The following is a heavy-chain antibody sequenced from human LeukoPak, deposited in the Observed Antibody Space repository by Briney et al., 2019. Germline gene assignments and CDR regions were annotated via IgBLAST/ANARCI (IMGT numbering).Heavy chain of an antibody. CDR3: AGAQTTVTYVGAYYYMDV. CDR1: GGSINTYY. CDR2: IYTSGST. V-gene: IGHV4-4*07. Sequence: SETLSLTCTVSGGSINTYYWSWIRQSAGKGLQWIGRIYTSGSTKYNPSLKSRVTISVDKSKNQFSLRLSSVTAADTAVYYCAGAQTTVTYVGAYYYMDVWGKGTTVTVSS. D-gene: IGHD4-17*01. J-gene: IGHJ6*03.